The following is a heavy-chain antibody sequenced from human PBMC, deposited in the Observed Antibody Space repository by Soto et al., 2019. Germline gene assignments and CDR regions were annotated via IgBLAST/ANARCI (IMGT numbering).Heavy chain of an antibody. CDR2: IKKDESKK. CDR1: GFNFENYW. V-gene: IGHV3-7*05. CDR3: ARDVSPGSSGLYFDAFDI. Sequence: EVQLVESGGGLVQPGGSLRLSCVATGFNFENYWMTWVRQAPGKGLEWVANIKKDESKKSYLDSVRGRFTVSRDNAKTSLYLQMNSLTAEDTALYYCARDVSPGSSGLYFDAFDIWGQGTMVTVSS. J-gene: IGHJ3*02. D-gene: IGHD6-25*01.